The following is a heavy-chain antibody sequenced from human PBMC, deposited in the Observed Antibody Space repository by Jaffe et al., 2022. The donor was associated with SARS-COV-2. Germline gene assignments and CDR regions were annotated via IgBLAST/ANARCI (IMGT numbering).Heavy chain of an antibody. D-gene: IGHD3-3*01. V-gene: IGHV4-61*02. Sequence: QVQLQESGPGLVKPSQTLSLTCTVSGGSISSGSYYWSWIRQPAGKGLEWIGRIYTSGSTNYNPSLKSRVTISVDTSKNQFSLKLSSVTAADTAVYYCARDYDSYYYYGMDVWGQGTTVTVSS. CDR3: ARDYDSYYYYGMDV. CDR2: IYTSGST. CDR1: GGSISSGSYY. J-gene: IGHJ6*02.